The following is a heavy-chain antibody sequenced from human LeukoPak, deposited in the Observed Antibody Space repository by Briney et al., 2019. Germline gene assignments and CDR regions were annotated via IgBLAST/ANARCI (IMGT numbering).Heavy chain of an antibody. CDR2: IYYSGST. J-gene: IGHJ4*02. D-gene: IGHD2-2*03. Sequence: SETLSLTCTVSGGSSSSYYWHWIRQPPGKGLEWIGYIYYSGSTKYNPSLRSRVTISVDTSENQFSLRLSSVTAADTAVYYCAVGYCSSTSCYSYFDYWGQGTLVTVSS. V-gene: IGHV4-59*08. CDR1: GGSSSSYY. CDR3: AVGYCSSTSCYSYFDY.